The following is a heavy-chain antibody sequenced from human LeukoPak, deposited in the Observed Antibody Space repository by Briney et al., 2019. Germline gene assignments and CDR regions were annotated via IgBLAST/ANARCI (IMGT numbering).Heavy chain of an antibody. CDR3: ARSITMGDDYYYYGMDV. Sequence: SETLSLTCTVSGGFISSYYWSWIRQPPGKGLEWVGYIYYSGSSNYNPSLMSRVTISVDTSKNQFSLKLSSVTAADTAVYYCARSITMGDDYYYYGMDVWGQGTTVTVSS. D-gene: IGHD3-10*01. CDR2: IYYSGSS. CDR1: GGFISSYY. V-gene: IGHV4-59*01. J-gene: IGHJ6*02.